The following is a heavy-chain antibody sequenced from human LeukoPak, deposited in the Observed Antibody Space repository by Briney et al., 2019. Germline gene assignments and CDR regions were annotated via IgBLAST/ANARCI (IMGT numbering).Heavy chain of an antibody. CDR1: GFTFSNYG. Sequence: GGSLRLSCAASGFTFSNYGMHWVRQAPGKGLEWVAVISYDGSNKYYADSVKGRFTISRDNSKNTLYLQMNSLRAEDTAVYYCARDRRYSSSWYGAFDYWGQGTLVTVSS. J-gene: IGHJ4*02. CDR2: ISYDGSNK. D-gene: IGHD6-13*01. V-gene: IGHV3-30*19. CDR3: ARDRRYSSSWYGAFDY.